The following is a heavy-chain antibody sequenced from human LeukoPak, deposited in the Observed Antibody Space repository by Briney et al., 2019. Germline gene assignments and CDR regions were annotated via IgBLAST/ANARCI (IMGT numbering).Heavy chain of an antibody. CDR1: GFTFSSYD. Sequence: GGSLRLSCAASGFTFSSYDMSWVRQAPGKGLVWVSRIKSDGSGTTYADSVQGRFTMSRDNAKNTLYLQMNSLRAEDSAMYYCARGQQWLKDYWGQGTLVTVSS. CDR3: ARGQQWLKDY. CDR2: IKSDGSGT. V-gene: IGHV3-74*01. J-gene: IGHJ4*02. D-gene: IGHD6-19*01.